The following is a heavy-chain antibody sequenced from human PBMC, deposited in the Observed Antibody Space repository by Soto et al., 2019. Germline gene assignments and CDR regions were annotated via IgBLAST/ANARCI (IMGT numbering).Heavy chain of an antibody. CDR2: IYHSGST. CDR1: SGSISSSNW. V-gene: IGHV4-4*02. Sequence: QVQLQESGPGLVKPSGTLSLTCAVSSGSISSSNWWSWVRQPPGKGLEWIGEIYHSGSTNYNPSLKSRGTISGDKSKNQCSLKLSSVTAADTAVFYCARGGGQFAFDYWGQGTLVTVSS. CDR3: ARGGGQFAFDY. D-gene: IGHD2-15*01. J-gene: IGHJ4*02.